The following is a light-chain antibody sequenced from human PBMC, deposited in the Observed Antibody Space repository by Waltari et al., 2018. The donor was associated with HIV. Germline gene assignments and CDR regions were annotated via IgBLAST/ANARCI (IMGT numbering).Light chain of an antibody. CDR3: QQFNSYPNT. CDR2: DAS. Sequence: AIQLTQSPSSLSAPVGDRVTLTCRASQGIAHALAWYQQKPGKPPKVLIFDASNLEGGVSSRFSGSGSGTEFTLTINSLQPEDFATYFCQQFNSYPNTFGGGTKVEIK. J-gene: IGKJ4*01. V-gene: IGKV1-13*02. CDR1: QGIAHA.